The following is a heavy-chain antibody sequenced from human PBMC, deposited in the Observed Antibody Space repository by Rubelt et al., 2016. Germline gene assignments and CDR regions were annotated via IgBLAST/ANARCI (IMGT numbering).Heavy chain of an antibody. CDR1: GYTFTNYG. CDR3: ARGNGGNFDP. V-gene: IGHV1-18*01. D-gene: IGHD4-23*01. Sequence: QVRLVQSGAEVKKPGASVTVSCKASGYTFTNYGISWVRQAPGQGLEWMGWISAYNGNTNYAQRVQGRVTFTADKFTSTAYMELGGLRSEDTSWDYGARGNGGNFDPWGQGTLVTDSS. CDR2: ISAYNGNT. J-gene: IGHJ5*02.